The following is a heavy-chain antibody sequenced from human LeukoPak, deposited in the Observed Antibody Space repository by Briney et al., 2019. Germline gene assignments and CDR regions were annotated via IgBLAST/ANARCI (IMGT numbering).Heavy chain of an antibody. CDR3: ARMMVTPGGPYWYFDL. J-gene: IGHJ2*01. D-gene: IGHD4-23*01. CDR1: GGSISYYY. Sequence: PSETLSLTCTVSGGSISYYYWTWIRQHPGKGLEWIWYIYYSGSTYYNPSLKSRVTISVDTSKNQFSLKLSSVTAADTAVYYCARMMVTPGGPYWYFDLWGRGTLVTVSS. CDR2: IYYSGST. V-gene: IGHV4-59*06.